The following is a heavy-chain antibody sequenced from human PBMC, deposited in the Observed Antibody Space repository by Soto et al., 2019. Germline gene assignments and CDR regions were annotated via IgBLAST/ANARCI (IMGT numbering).Heavy chain of an antibody. D-gene: IGHD3-10*01. J-gene: IGHJ3*02. CDR1: GFTFSSYA. V-gene: IGHV3-23*01. Sequence: GGSLRLSCAASGFTFSSYAMSWVRQAPGKGLEWVSAISGSGGSTYYADSVKGRFTISRDNSKNTLYLQMNSLRAEDTAVYYCAKAPYTMVRGVPPSDAFDIWGQGTMVTVSS. CDR3: AKAPYTMVRGVPPSDAFDI. CDR2: ISGSGGST.